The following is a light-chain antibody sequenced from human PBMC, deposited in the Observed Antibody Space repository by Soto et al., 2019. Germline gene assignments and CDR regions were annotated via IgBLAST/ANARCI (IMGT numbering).Light chain of an antibody. CDR2: DVS. J-gene: IGLJ1*01. V-gene: IGLV2-14*01. CDR1: GSDVGGYKY. Sequence: QSVLTQPASVSGSHVQSITISCTGTGSDVGGYKYVSWYQQLPGKAPKLMIYDVSYRPSGVPDRFSGSKSGNTASLIISGLQAEDEADYYCSSYASSSPFVFGTGTKVTVL. CDR3: SSYASSSPFV.